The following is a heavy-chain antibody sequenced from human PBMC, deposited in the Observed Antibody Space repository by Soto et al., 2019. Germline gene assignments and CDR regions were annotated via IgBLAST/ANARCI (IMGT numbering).Heavy chain of an antibody. V-gene: IGHV3-23*01. J-gene: IGHJ4*02. CDR3: AKVGWI. CDR2: ISDSGDNT. Sequence: EVQLLESGGGLLQPGGSLRLSCAASGLTFSSHAMTWVRQAPGKGLQWVSTISDSGDNTYYADSVKGRFTISRDNSKNTLYLQMNRLRAADTAVYYCAKVGWIGGQGTLVTVSS. CDR1: GLTFSSHA. D-gene: IGHD5-12*01.